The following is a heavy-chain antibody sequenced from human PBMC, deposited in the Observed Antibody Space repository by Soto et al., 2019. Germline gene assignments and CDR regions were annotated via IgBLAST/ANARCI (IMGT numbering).Heavy chain of an antibody. Sequence: GSLKISCKGSGYGFTSYWIGWVRQMPGKGLEWMGIIYPGDSDTRYSPSFQGQVTISADKSISTAYLQWSSLKASDTAMYYCARPRSSSRNYYGMDVWGQGTTVTVSS. CDR2: IYPGDSDT. D-gene: IGHD6-13*01. CDR3: ARPRSSSRNYYGMDV. CDR1: GYGFTSYW. J-gene: IGHJ6*02. V-gene: IGHV5-51*01.